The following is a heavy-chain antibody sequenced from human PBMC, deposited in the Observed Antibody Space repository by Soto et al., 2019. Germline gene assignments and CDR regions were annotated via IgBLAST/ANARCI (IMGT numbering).Heavy chain of an antibody. CDR3: ARFDVGSRNFDY. Sequence: GGSLRLSCAASGFTFSSYDMHWVRQATGKGLEWVSAIGTAGDTYYPGSVKGRFTISRENAKNSLYLQMNSLRAEDTAVYYCARFDVGSRNFDYWGQGTLVTVSS. CDR2: IGTAGDT. V-gene: IGHV3-13*01. D-gene: IGHD6-25*01. J-gene: IGHJ4*02. CDR1: GFTFSSYD.